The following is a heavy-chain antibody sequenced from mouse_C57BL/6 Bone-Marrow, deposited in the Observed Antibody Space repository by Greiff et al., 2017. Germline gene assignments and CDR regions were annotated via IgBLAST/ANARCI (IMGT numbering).Heavy chain of an antibody. CDR1: GYTFTSYD. Sequence: VQLQQSGPGLVKPGASVKLSCKASGYTFTSYDINWVKQRPGQGLEWIGWIYPRDGSTKYNEKFKGKATLTVDTSSSTAYMELHSLTSEDSAVYFCAVGEDYLLRGQGTTLTVSS. V-gene: IGHV1-85*01. J-gene: IGHJ2*01. CDR2: IYPRDGST. CDR3: AVGEDYLL. D-gene: IGHD2-4*01.